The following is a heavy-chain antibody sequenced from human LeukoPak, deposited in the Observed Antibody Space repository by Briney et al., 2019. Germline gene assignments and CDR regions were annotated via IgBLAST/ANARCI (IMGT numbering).Heavy chain of an antibody. V-gene: IGHV3-53*01. CDR2: IYSGGST. J-gene: IGHJ3*02. D-gene: IGHD2-2*01. Sequence: GGSLRLSXAASGFTVSSNYMSWVRQAPGKGLEWVSVIYSGGSTYYADSVKGRFTISRDNSKNTLYLQMNSLRAEDTAVYYCASGAMPDAFDIWGQGTTVTVSS. CDR1: GFTVSSNY. CDR3: ASGAMPDAFDI.